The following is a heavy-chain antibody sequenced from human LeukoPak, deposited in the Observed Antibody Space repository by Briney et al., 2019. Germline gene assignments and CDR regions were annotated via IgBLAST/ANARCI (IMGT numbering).Heavy chain of an antibody. V-gene: IGHV2-70*11. CDR1: GFSLSTSGMC. CDR2: IDWDDDK. J-gene: IGHJ6*02. D-gene: IGHD4-17*01. CDR3: ARSPSCDYGDDYDGMDV. Sequence: SGPALVKPTQTLTLTCTFLGFSLSTSGMCVSWIRQPPGKALEWLARIDWDDDKYYSASLKTRLTISKGTSKNQVVLIMTNMDPVNTATYYCARSPSCDYGDDYDGMDVWGQGTTVTVSS.